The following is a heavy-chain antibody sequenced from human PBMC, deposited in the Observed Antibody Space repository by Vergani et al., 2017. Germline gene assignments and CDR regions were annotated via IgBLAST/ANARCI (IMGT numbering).Heavy chain of an antibody. D-gene: IGHD3-10*01. CDR2: ISNDGSKK. Sequence: QVQLAESGGGRVQPGRSLRLSCAASGFSFSSHAIHWVRQAPGKGLEWVAVISNDGSKKYYVDSVKGRFTISRDNSKNTLDLQMNSLRTQDTAVYYCAKAGSVTSGRLQYNFYMDVWGKGTTVTVS. CDR3: AKAGSVTSGRLQYNFYMDV. J-gene: IGHJ6*03. V-gene: IGHV3-30*18. CDR1: GFSFSSHA.